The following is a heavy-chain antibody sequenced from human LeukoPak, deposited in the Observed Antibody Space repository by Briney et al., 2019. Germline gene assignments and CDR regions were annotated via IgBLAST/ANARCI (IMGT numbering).Heavy chain of an antibody. J-gene: IGHJ4*02. Sequence: GESLKISCQGSGYSFSTYWIAWVRQMPGKGLELMGIIYPGDSDTRYSPSFQGQVTISADKSTSTAYLQWSSLKVSDSAMYYCARHGVTGSSSSPNDYWGQGTLVTVSS. D-gene: IGHD6-6*01. CDR1: GYSFSTYW. CDR2: IYPGDSDT. V-gene: IGHV5-51*01. CDR3: ARHGVTGSSSSPNDY.